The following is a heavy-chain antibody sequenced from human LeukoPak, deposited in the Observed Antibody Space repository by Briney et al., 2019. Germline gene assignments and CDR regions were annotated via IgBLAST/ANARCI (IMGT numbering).Heavy chain of an antibody. CDR3: ARVPNIVVVVAATRISYGMDV. V-gene: IGHV3-20*04. CDR1: GFTFDDYG. Sequence: GGSLRLSCAASGFTFDDYGMSWVRQAPEKGLEWVSGINWNGGSTGYADSVKGRFTISRDNAKNSLYLQMNSLRAEDTALYYCARVPNIVVVVAATRISYGMDVWGQGTTVTVSS. D-gene: IGHD2-15*01. CDR2: INWNGGST. J-gene: IGHJ6*02.